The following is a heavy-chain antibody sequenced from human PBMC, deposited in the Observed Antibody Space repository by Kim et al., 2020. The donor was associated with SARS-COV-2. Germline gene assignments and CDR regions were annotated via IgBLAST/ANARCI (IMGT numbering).Heavy chain of an antibody. D-gene: IGHD4-17*01. CDR1: GFTLSSYE. J-gene: IGHJ4*02. Sequence: GGSLRLSCAASGFTLSSYEMNWVRQAPGKGLEWVSYISSSGYSIYYADSVKGRYTISRVNAKNSLYLQMNSLRAEDTAVYYCARASRYGDLRGSFDYWAREPWSPSPQ. CDR3: ARASRYGDLRGSFDY. V-gene: IGHV3-48*03. CDR2: ISSSGYSI.